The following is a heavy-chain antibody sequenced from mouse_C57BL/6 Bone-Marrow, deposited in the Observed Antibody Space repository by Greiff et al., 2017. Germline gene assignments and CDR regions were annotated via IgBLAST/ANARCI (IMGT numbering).Heavy chain of an antibody. CDR1: GYTFTSYW. V-gene: IGHV1-69*01. J-gene: IGHJ2*01. CDR3: ARAPGLRLDY. D-gene: IGHD2-4*01. CDR2: IDPSDSYT. Sequence: QVQLQQSGAELVMPGASVKLSCKASGYTFTSYWMHWVKQRPGQGLEWIGEIDPSDSYTNYNQKFKGKSTVTVDKSSSTAYMQLSSLTSEDSAVYYCARAPGLRLDYWGQGTTLTVSS.